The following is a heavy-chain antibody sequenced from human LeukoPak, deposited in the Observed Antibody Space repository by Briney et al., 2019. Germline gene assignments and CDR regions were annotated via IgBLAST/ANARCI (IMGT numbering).Heavy chain of an antibody. CDR3: ANKHPPLAGLRGPLDY. CDR1: GFTFSDYY. J-gene: IGHJ4*02. V-gene: IGHV3-11*04. D-gene: IGHD6-19*01. Sequence: PGGSLRLSCAASGFTFSDYYMSWIRQAPGKGLEWVSYISSSGSTIYYADSVKGRFTISGDNSKNTLYLQMNSLRAEDTAIYFCANKHPPLAGLRGPLDYWGQGTLVTVSS. CDR2: ISSSGSTI.